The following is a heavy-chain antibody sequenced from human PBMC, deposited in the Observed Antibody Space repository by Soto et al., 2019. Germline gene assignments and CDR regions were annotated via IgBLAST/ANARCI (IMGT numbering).Heavy chain of an antibody. CDR2: IIPIFGTA. J-gene: IGHJ3*02. D-gene: IGHD2-15*01. CDR1: GGTFSSYA. V-gene: IGHV1-69*13. Sequence: SVKVSCKASGGTFSSYAISWVRQAPGQGLEWMGGIIPIFGTANYAQKFQGRVTITADESTSTAYMELSSLRSEDTAVYYCARDRGGYCSGGSCYSGPYAFDIWGQGTMVTVSS. CDR3: ARDRGGYCSGGSCYSGPYAFDI.